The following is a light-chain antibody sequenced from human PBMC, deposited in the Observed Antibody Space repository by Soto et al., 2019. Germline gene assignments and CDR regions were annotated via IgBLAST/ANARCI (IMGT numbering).Light chain of an antibody. Sequence: VIWMTQSPSLVSASTGDRVTISCRMSQGISSYLAWYQQKPGKAPEXLIYAASTLQRGVPSRFSGSGSGTEFTIAISSLQPEDFETYYCQQFNDYPITFGQGTRLEIK. V-gene: IGKV1D-8*03. CDR3: QQFNDYPIT. CDR2: AAS. J-gene: IGKJ5*01. CDR1: QGISSY.